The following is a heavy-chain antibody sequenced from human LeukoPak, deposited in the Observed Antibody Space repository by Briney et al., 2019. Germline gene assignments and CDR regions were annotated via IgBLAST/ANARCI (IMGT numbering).Heavy chain of an antibody. J-gene: IGHJ4*02. V-gene: IGHV3-21*01. CDR1: GFTFSSYS. D-gene: IGHD4-17*01. CDR3: ASLVSGDYDY. Sequence: AGGSLRLSCAASGFTFSSYSMNWVRQAPGKGLEWVSSISSSSSYIYYADSVKGRFTISRDNAKNSLYLQMNSLRAEDTAVYYCASLVSGDYDYWGQGTLVTVSS. CDR2: ISSSSSYI.